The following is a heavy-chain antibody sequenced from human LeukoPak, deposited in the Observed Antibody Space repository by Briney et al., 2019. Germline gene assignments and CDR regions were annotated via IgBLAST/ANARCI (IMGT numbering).Heavy chain of an antibody. CDR1: GGSISSGGYY. CDR2: IYYSGST. Sequence: SQTLSLTCTVSGGSISSGGYYWSWIRQHPGKCLEWMGYIYYSGSTYYNPSLKSRVTISVDTSKNQFSMKLSSVTAADTAVYYCASVTRYSSSWEWFDPWGQGTLVTVSS. D-gene: IGHD6-13*01. CDR3: ASVTRYSSSWEWFDP. V-gene: IGHV4-31*03. J-gene: IGHJ5*02.